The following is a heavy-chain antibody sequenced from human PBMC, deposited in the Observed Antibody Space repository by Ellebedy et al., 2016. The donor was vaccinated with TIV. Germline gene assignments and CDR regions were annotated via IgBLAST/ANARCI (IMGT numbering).Heavy chain of an antibody. V-gene: IGHV5-10-1*01. Sequence: GESLKISCKGSGYSFTSYWISWVRQMPGKGLEWLGKIDPSDSYTRYSPSFQGHITMSTDKSISVAYLQWSSLQASDTALYYCARHLGSGGDFDYWGQGTLLTVSS. D-gene: IGHD3-10*01. CDR2: IDPSDSYT. CDR1: GYSFTSYW. J-gene: IGHJ4*02. CDR3: ARHLGSGGDFDY.